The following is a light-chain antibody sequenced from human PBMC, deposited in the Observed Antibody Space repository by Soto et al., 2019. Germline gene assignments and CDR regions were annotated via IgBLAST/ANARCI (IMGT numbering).Light chain of an antibody. CDR3: SSYTSSSTVI. CDR2: DVR. Sequence: QSVLTQPASVSGSPGQSITISCTGTSSDVGGYNFVSWYQQHPGKAPKFIIYDVRNRPSGVPNRFSGSRSGNTASLTISGLQDEEEADYYCSSYTSSSTVIFGGGTKLTVL. V-gene: IGLV2-14*03. J-gene: IGLJ2*01. CDR1: SSDVGGYNF.